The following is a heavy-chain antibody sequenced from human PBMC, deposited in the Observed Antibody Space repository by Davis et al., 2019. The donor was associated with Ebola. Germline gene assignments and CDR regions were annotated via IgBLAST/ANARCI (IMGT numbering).Heavy chain of an antibody. CDR1: GFTFSSYS. V-gene: IGHV3-21*04. J-gene: IGHJ6*02. CDR3: AKTTDIVVVPAAMGYYYGMDV. D-gene: IGHD2-2*01. CDR2: ISSSSSYI. Sequence: GESLKISCAASGFTFSSYSMNWVRQAPGKGLEWVSSISSSSSYIYYADSVKGRFTISRDNSKNTLYLQMNSLRAEDTAVYYCAKTTDIVVVPAAMGYYYGMDVWGQGTTVTVSS.